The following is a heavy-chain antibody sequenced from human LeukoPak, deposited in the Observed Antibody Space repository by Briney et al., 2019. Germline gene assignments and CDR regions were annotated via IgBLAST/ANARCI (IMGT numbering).Heavy chain of an antibody. CDR3: ARSEQLAMYYFDY. D-gene: IGHD6-6*01. V-gene: IGHV1-69*04. J-gene: IGHJ4*02. Sequence: ASVKVSCKASGGTFSSYAISWVRQAPGQGLEWMGIINPSGGSTSYAQKFQGRVTITADKSTSTAYMELSSLRSEDTAVYYCARSEQLAMYYFDYWGQGTLVTVSS. CDR1: GGTFSSYA. CDR2: INPSGGST.